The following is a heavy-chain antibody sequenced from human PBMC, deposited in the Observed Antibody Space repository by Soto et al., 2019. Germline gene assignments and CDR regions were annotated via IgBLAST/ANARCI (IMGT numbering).Heavy chain of an antibody. Sequence: QVQLVQSGAEVKKPGASVKVSCKASGYTFTSYGISWVRQAPGQGLEWMGWINAYNGNTNYAQKLQGRVTMTTDRSSSTADMEPRSLRSDDTAVYYCARVLPPFDPWGQGTLVTVSS. CDR3: ARVLPPFDP. J-gene: IGHJ5*02. CDR1: GYTFTSYG. V-gene: IGHV1-18*01. CDR2: INAYNGNT.